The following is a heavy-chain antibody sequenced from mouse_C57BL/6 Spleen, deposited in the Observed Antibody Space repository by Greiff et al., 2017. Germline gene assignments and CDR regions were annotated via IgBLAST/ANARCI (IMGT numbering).Heavy chain of an antibody. J-gene: IGHJ3*01. D-gene: IGHD1-1*01. Sequence: VKLVESGPGLVAPSQSLSITCTVSGFSLTSYGVDWVRQSPGKGLEWLGVIWGVGSTNYNSALKSRLSISKDNSKSQVFLKMNNLQTDDTAMYYCASDQGGSSPFAYWGQGTLVTVSA. CDR1: GFSLTSYG. CDR2: IWGVGST. V-gene: IGHV2-6*01. CDR3: ASDQGGSSPFAY.